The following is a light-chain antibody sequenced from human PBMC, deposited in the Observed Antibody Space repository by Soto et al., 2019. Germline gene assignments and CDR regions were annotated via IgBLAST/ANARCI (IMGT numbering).Light chain of an antibody. CDR2: GAS. Sequence: DIQMTQSPSSLSASVGDRVTIPCRASQSINRYINWYRQKPGKAPNLLIYGASNLQSGVPSRFSGSGSGTDFTLTISSLQPEDFATYYCQQTYSLPLSFGGGTKVEIK. J-gene: IGKJ4*01. CDR3: QQTYSLPLS. V-gene: IGKV1-39*01. CDR1: QSINRY.